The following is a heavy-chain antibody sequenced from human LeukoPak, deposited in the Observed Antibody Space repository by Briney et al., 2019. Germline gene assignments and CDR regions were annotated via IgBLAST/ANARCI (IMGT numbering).Heavy chain of an antibody. J-gene: IGHJ5*02. CDR1: GYSISSGYY. V-gene: IGHV4-38-2*02. CDR2: IYHSGST. CDR3: ARDCVRGWFDP. D-gene: IGHD3-10*02. Sequence: SETLSFTCAVSGYSISSGYYWGWIRQPPGKGLEWIGSIYHSGSTYYNPSLKSRVTISVDTSKNQFSLKLSSVTAADTAVYYCARDCVRGWFDPWGQGTLVTVSS.